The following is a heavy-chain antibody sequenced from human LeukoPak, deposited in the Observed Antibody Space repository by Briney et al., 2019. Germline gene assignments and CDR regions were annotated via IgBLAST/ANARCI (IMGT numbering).Heavy chain of an antibody. D-gene: IGHD5-18*01. CDR3: ARLRSGYSYGTPFDY. CDR2: IYTSGST. J-gene: IGHJ4*02. CDR1: GGSISSYY. Sequence: SETLSLTCTVSGGSISSYYWSWIRQPAGKGLEWIGRIYTSGSTNYNPSLKSRVTMSVDTSKNQFSLKLSSVTAADTAVYYCARLRSGYSYGTPFDYWGQGTLVTVSS. V-gene: IGHV4-4*07.